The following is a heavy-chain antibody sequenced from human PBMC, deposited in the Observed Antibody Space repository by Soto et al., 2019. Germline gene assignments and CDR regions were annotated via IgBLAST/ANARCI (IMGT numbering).Heavy chain of an antibody. Sequence: GGSLRLSCASSGFTFSRYCMDWFRQAPRKGLEWVATIKHDGSEKYYVDSVKGRFIISRDNDKNSVFLQMNGLRVEDTAVYYCARDIYRRAAAGLAFDIWGQGTMVTVSS. CDR1: GFTFSRYC. V-gene: IGHV3-7*03. J-gene: IGHJ3*02. CDR3: ARDIYRRAAAGLAFDI. CDR2: IKHDGSEK. D-gene: IGHD6-13*01.